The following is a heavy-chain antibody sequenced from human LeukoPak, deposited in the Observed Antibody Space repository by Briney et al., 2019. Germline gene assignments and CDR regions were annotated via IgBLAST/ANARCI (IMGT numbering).Heavy chain of an antibody. Sequence: GGSLRLSCAASGFTFSSYGMHWVRQAPGKGLEWVAFIRYDGSNKYYADSVKGRVTISRDNSNTPLYLKMNRLTAEATAVYYSAKAHLNHIAVAGGFDYWGQGTLVTVSS. D-gene: IGHD6-19*01. CDR3: AKAHLNHIAVAGGFDY. CDR2: IRYDGSNK. CDR1: GFTFSSYG. J-gene: IGHJ4*02. V-gene: IGHV3-30*02.